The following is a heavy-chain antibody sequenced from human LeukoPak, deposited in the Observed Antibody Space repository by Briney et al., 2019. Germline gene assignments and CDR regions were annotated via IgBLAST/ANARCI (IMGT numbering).Heavy chain of an antibody. Sequence: GGSLRLSCSVSGFTFSTYVMHWVRQAPGKGLEYVSTISSNGDNTYYADSVKGRFTISRDNSKNTLYLQMSSLRADDTAVYYCVRGTGYWGQGILVTAS. CDR2: ISSNGDNT. V-gene: IGHV3-64D*06. CDR1: GFTFSTYV. J-gene: IGHJ4*02. CDR3: VRGTGY.